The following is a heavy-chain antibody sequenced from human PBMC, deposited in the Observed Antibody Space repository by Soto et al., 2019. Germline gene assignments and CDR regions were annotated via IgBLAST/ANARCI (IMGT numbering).Heavy chain of an antibody. J-gene: IGHJ4*02. CDR2: IWYDEINK. Sequence: LRLSCEASGFTFSNYAMHWVRQAPGKGLEWVALIWYDEINKYYADSVKGRFTISRDNSQNTLFLQMNSLRPEDTAVYYCARDLSGPLDYWGQGTPVTVSS. CDR1: GFTFSNYA. CDR3: ARDLSGPLDY. V-gene: IGHV3-33*01.